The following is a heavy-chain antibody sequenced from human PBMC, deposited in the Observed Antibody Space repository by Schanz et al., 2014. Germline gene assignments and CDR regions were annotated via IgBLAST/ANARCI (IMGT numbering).Heavy chain of an antibody. CDR2: IFHSGTT. Sequence: VRLVESGGGLVEPGGSLRLSCSGSGFTYSSYWMHWARQSPGKGLEWIGEIFHSGTTNYNPSLESRVTISVDKSKTQFSLILSSMTAADTAVYYCTRSTLWSYDVWGRGTMVIVSS. CDR1: GFTYSSYW. V-gene: IGHV4-4*02. D-gene: IGHD2-21*01. CDR3: TRSTLWSYDV. J-gene: IGHJ3*01.